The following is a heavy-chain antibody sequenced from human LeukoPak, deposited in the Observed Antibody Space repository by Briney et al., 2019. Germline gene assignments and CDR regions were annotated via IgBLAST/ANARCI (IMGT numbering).Heavy chain of an antibody. CDR3: ARGPSTYYDYIWGSSMVI. CDR2: ISSSGSTI. CDR1: GFTFSDYY. V-gene: IGHV3-11*01. D-gene: IGHD3-16*01. Sequence: GSLRLSCAASGFTFSDYYMSWIRQAPGKGLEWVSYISSSGSTIYYADSVKGRFTISRDNAKNSLYLQMNSLRAEDTAVYYCARGPSTYYDYIWGSSMVIWGQGTMVTVSS. J-gene: IGHJ3*02.